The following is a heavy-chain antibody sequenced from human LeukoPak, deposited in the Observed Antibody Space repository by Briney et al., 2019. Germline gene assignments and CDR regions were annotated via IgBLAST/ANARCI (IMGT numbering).Heavy chain of an antibody. D-gene: IGHD3-10*01. CDR2: ISSSSSTI. Sequence: PGGSLRLSCAASGFTFSSYSMNWVRQAPGKGLEWVSYISSSSSTIYYADSVKGRFTISRDNAKNSLYLQMNSLRAEDTAVYYCARAGLLLWFGELWSFDYWGQGTLVTVSS. CDR1: GFTFSSYS. V-gene: IGHV3-48*01. CDR3: ARAGLLLWFGELWSFDY. J-gene: IGHJ4*02.